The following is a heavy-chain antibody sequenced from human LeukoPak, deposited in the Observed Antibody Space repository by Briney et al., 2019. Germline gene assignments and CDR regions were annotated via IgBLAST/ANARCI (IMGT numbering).Heavy chain of an antibody. CDR2: IYYSGSA. CDR3: ARDGGVVPAARPFDP. J-gene: IGHJ5*02. V-gene: IGHV4-59*01. Sequence: SETLSLTCTVSGGSISSYYWGWIRQPPGKGLEWIGYIYYSGSANYNPSLKSRVTISVDTSKNQFSLKLSSVTAADTAVYYCARDGGVVPAARPFDPWGQGTLVTVSS. CDR1: GGSISSYY. D-gene: IGHD2-2*02.